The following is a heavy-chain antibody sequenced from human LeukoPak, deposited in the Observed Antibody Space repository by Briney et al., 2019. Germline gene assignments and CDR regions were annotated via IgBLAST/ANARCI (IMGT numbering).Heavy chain of an antibody. CDR1: GFTFSSYS. CDR3: ARGGYDYVWGSYRSHRYFDY. J-gene: IGHJ4*02. CDR2: ISSSSSYI. D-gene: IGHD3-16*02. Sequence: PGGSLRLSCAASGFTFSSYSMNWVRQAPGKGLEWVSSISSSSSYIYYADSVKGRFTISRDNAKNSLYLQMNSLRAEDTAVYYCARGGYDYVWGSYRSHRYFDYWGQGTLVTVSS. V-gene: IGHV3-21*01.